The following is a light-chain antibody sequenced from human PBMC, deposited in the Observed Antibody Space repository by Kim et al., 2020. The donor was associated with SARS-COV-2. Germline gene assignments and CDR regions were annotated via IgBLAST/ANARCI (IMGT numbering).Light chain of an antibody. CDR2: WAS. CDR1: QSVLYSSNNKNY. V-gene: IGKV4-1*01. CDR3: QQYYSTPPT. J-gene: IGKJ1*01. Sequence: ATINWKSSQSVLYSSNNKNYLAWYQQKPGQPPKLLIYWASTRESGVPDRFSGSGSGTDFTLTISSLQAEDVAVYYCQQYYSTPPTFGQGTKVDIK.